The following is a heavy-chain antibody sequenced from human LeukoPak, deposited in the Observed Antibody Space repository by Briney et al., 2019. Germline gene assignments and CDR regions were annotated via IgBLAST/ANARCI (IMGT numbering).Heavy chain of an antibody. V-gene: IGHV4-39*07. CDR2: IYYSGST. J-gene: IGHJ4*02. CDR1: GGSISSSSYY. CDR3: ASTKATYYYGSGSYYR. D-gene: IGHD3-10*01. Sequence: SETLSLTCTVSGGSISSSSYYWGWIRQPPGKGLEWIGSIYYSGSTYYNPSLKSRVTISVDTSKNQFSLKLSSVTAADTAVYYCASTKATYYYGSGSYYRWGQGTLVTVSS.